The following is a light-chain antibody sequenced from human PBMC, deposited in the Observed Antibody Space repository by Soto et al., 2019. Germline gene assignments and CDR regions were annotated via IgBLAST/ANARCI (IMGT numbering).Light chain of an antibody. J-gene: IGKJ5*01. CDR3: QQYGSSPIT. CDR2: GAS. CDR1: QTVSSTY. V-gene: IGKV3-20*01. Sequence: EDVLTQSPGTLSLCPGERATLSCRASQTVSSTYLAWYQQKPGQAPRLLIYGASSRATGIPDRFSGTVSGTDFTLTISRLEPEDFAVYYCQQYGSSPITFGQGTRLEI.